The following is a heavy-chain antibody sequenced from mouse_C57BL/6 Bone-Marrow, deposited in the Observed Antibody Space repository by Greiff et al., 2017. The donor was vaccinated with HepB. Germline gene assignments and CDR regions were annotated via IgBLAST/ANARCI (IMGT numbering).Heavy chain of an antibody. CDR3: ARALYDCYYCFDY. CDR2: ISNLAYSI. D-gene: IGHD2-3*01. J-gene: IGHJ2*01. V-gene: IGHV5-15*01. Sequence: EVNVVESGGGLVQPGGSLKLSCAASGFTFSDYGMAWVRQAPRKGPEWVAFISNLAYSIYYADTVTGRFTISRENAKNTLYLEMSSLRSEDTAMYYCARALYDCYYCFDYWGQGTTLTVSS. CDR1: GFTFSDYG.